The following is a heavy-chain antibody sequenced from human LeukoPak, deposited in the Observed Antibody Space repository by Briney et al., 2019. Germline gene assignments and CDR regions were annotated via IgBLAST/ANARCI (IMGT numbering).Heavy chain of an antibody. V-gene: IGHV3-23*01. Sequence: GGSLRLSCAASGFTFSSYAMSWVRQAPGKGLEWVSAISGSGGSTYYADSVKGRFTISRDNAKNSLYLQMNSLRAEDTAVYYCARVRHYDFWSGEAPYYMDVWGKGTTVTVSS. CDR3: ARVRHYDFWSGEAPYYMDV. CDR2: ISGSGGST. D-gene: IGHD3-3*01. J-gene: IGHJ6*03. CDR1: GFTFSSYA.